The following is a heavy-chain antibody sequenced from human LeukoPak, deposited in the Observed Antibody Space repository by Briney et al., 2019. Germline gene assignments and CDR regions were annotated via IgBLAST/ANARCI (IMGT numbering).Heavy chain of an antibody. CDR1: GGSFSGYY. CDR3: ARGYYYGSGRKDWFDP. CDR2: INHSGST. V-gene: IGHV4-34*01. J-gene: IGHJ5*02. D-gene: IGHD3-10*01. Sequence: SETLSLTCAVYGGSFSGYYWSWIRQPPGKGLEWIGEINHSGSTNYNPSLKNRVTISVDTSKNQFSLKLSSVTAADTAVYYCARGYYYGSGRKDWFDPWGQGTLVTVSS.